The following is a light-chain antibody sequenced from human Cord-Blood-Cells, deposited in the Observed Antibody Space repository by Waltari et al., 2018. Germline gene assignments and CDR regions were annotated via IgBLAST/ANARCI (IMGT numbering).Light chain of an antibody. Sequence: IVLTHSPATLPFSPGDRASLSCRASQMVSSYLAWYQQKPGQAASHLIYDASNRATGIPAMFSGSGSGTDFTLSSSSLETEDFAVYYCQQRSNWLNFGGGTNVEIK. CDR2: DAS. V-gene: IGKV3-11*01. J-gene: IGKJ4*01. CDR1: QMVSSY. CDR3: QQRSNWLN.